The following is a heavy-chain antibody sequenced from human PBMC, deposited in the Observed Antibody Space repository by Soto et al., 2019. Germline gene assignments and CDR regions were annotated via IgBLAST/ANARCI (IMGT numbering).Heavy chain of an antibody. CDR2: IKPHNGNT. J-gene: IGHJ5*02. V-gene: IGHV1-18*01. Sequence: GASVKVSCKTSGYTFNIYGINWVRQAPGQGLEWMGWIKPHNGNTKYAQTLQDRLIMTTDTATSTAYMELRSLRSDDTAVYYCARWAGGQQLVPLGWFDPWGQGTLVTVSS. CDR3: ARWAGGQQLVPLGWFDP. D-gene: IGHD6-13*01. CDR1: GYTFNIYG.